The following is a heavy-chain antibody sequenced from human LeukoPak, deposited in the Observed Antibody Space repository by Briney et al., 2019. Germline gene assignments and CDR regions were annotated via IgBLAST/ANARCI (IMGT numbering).Heavy chain of an antibody. Sequence: ASVKVSCKASGYTFTSYAMHWVRQAPGQRLEWMGWINACNGNTKYSQKFQGRVTITRDTSASTAYMELSSLRSEDTAVYYCARATYYCSSTSCYGATYFDYWGQGTLVTVSS. V-gene: IGHV1-3*01. J-gene: IGHJ4*02. CDR1: GYTFTSYA. CDR3: ARATYYCSSTSCYGATYFDY. CDR2: INACNGNT. D-gene: IGHD2-2*01.